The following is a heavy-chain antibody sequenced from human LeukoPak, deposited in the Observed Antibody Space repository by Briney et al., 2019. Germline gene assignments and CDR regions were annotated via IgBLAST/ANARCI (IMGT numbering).Heavy chain of an antibody. J-gene: IGHJ6*02. V-gene: IGHV5-51*01. CDR3: AGPYTALWYGMDV. CDR2: IYPGDSDT. Sequence: GESLKISCQGSGYIFTSYWIGWVRQMPGKGLEWMGIIYPGDSDTRYSPSFQGQVTISADKSISTAYLQWSSLKASDTAMYYCAGPYTALWYGMDVWGQGTTVTVSS. D-gene: IGHD5-18*01. CDR1: GYIFTSYW.